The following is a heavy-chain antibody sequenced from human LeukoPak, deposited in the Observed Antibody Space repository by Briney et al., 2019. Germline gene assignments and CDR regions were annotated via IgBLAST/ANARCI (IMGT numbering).Heavy chain of an antibody. CDR3: ARGRWGYSYGLDY. CDR2: IIPIFGTA. D-gene: IGHD5-18*01. V-gene: IGHV1-69*05. CDR1: GGTFSSYA. Sequence: SVKVSCKASGGTFSSYAISWVRQAPGQGLEWMGRIIPIFGTANYAQKFQGRVTMTRNTSISTAYIELSSLRSEDTAVYYCARGRWGYSYGLDYWGQGTLVTVSS. J-gene: IGHJ4*02.